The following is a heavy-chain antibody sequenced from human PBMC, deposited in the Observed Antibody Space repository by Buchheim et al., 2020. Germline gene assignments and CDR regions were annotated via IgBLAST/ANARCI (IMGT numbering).Heavy chain of an antibody. J-gene: IGHJ4*02. D-gene: IGHD6-13*01. V-gene: IGHV3-30*14. Sequence: QVQLVESGGGVVQPGRSLRLSCAASGFTFSSYAMHWVRQAPGKGLEWLAVISYDGSNKYYADSVKGRFTISRDNSKNTLYLQMNSLRAEDTAVYYCARATSGYSSSWYFDFDYWGQGTL. CDR1: GFTFSSYA. CDR3: ARATSGYSSSWYFDFDY. CDR2: ISYDGSNK.